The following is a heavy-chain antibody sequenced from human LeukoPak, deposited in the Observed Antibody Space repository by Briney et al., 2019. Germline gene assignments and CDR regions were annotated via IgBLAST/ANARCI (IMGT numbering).Heavy chain of an antibody. CDR1: GFSMRNGGYF. CDR2: IYYSGNA. Sequence: TLSLTCTVSGFSMRNGGYFWTWIRHLPGKGLEWIGYIYYSGNAYYNPSLKSRVTISIERSQNQFSLNLASVTAADTAVYYCAREGRPYSGTLSFGPWGQGILVSVSS. CDR3: AREGRPYSGTLSFGP. J-gene: IGHJ5*02. V-gene: IGHV4-31*03. D-gene: IGHD1-26*01.